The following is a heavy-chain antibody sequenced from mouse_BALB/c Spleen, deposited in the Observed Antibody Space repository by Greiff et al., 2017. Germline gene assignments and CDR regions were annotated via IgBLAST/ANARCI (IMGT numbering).Heavy chain of an antibody. J-gene: IGHJ1*01. V-gene: IGHV5-17*02. CDR3: ARSGDYGSSYGEV. CDR1: GFTFSSFG. CDR2: ISSGSSTI. D-gene: IGHD1-1*01. Sequence: EVQLVESGGGLVQPGGSRKLSCAASGFTFSSFGMHWVRQAPEKGLEWVAYISSGSSTIYYADTVKGRFTISRDNPKNTLFLQMTSLRSEDTAMYYGARSGDYGSSYGEVWGAGTTVTVSS.